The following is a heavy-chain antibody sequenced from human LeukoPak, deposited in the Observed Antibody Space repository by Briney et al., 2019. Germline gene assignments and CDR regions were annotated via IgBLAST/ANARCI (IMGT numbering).Heavy chain of an antibody. D-gene: IGHD1-26*01. Sequence: GGSLRLSCAASGFTFSSCAMTWVREAPGEGLEWVSSISGSGATTYYADSVKGRLTISRDNSNNTVYLQMNSLRAEDTAVYYCAKDQSRVGASDPFDYWGQGMQVGVSS. J-gene: IGHJ4*02. CDR3: AKDQSRVGASDPFDY. CDR1: GFTFSSCA. V-gene: IGHV3-23*01. CDR2: ISGSGATT.